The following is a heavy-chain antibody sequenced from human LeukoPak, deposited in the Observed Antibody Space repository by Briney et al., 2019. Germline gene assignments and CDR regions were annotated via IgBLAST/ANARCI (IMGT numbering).Heavy chain of an antibody. Sequence: GESLKISCKGSGYSFTTYWIGWVRQMPGKGLEWMGIIYPSDSDTRYSPSFQGQVTISADKSISTAYLQWSSLKALDTAMYYCARRERYSSSWYFDCWGQGTLVTVSS. J-gene: IGHJ4*02. V-gene: IGHV5-51*01. CDR2: IYPSDSDT. D-gene: IGHD6-13*01. CDR1: GYSFTTYW. CDR3: ARRERYSSSWYFDC.